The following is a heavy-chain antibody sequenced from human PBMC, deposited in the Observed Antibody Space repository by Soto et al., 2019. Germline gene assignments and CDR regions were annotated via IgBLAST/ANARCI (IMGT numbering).Heavy chain of an antibody. CDR1: GFTFSSYW. J-gene: IGHJ3*02. V-gene: IGHV3-7*01. CDR2: IKQDGSEK. CDR3: ARDGQWLVEADAFDI. Sequence: GGSLRLSCAASGFTFSSYWMSWVRQAPGKGLEWVANIKQDGSEKYYVDSVKGRFTISRDNAKNSLYLQMNSLRAEDTAVYYCARDGQWLVEADAFDIWGQGTMVTVS. D-gene: IGHD6-19*01.